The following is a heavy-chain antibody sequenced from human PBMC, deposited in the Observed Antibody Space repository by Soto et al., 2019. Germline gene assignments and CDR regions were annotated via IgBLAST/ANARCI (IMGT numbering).Heavy chain of an antibody. D-gene: IGHD2-15*01. Sequence: SQTPSLTCAISGDSVSSNSAAWNWIRQSPSRGLEWLGRTYYRSKWYNDYAVSVKSRITINPDTSKNQFSLQLNSVTPEDTVVYYCARRYCSGGSCYPYFDYWGQGTLVTVS. V-gene: IGHV6-1*01. CDR1: GDSVSSNSAA. CDR2: TYYRSKWYN. J-gene: IGHJ4*02. CDR3: ARRYCSGGSCYPYFDY.